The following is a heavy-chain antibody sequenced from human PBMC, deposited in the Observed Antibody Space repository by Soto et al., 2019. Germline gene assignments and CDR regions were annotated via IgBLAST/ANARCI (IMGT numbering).Heavy chain of an antibody. CDR2: IDYSGST. J-gene: IGHJ4*02. CDR1: GGSISSYY. V-gene: IGHV4-59*01. Sequence: QVQLQESGPGLVKPSETLSLTCTVSGGSISSYYLSCIRQPPGKGLEWIRYIDYSGSTNYNPSLKSRVTRSVDTSKNKSSLQMSSVTDADTAVYYCARATPPLYSSCWYYFDYWGQGNLVTVSS. D-gene: IGHD6-13*01. CDR3: ARATPPLYSSCWYYFDY.